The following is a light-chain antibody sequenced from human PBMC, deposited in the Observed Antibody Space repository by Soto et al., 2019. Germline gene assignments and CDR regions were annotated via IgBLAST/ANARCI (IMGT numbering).Light chain of an antibody. J-gene: IGLJ1*01. CDR2: HDS. V-gene: IGLV3-21*01. Sequence: SYELTQPPSVSVAPGKTARLTCGGHKIATKSVHWYQQKPGQAPVLFIFHDSDRPSGIPERFSGYNSGDTATLTISRVEAGDEADYCWHVGDSSRDHRGVFGTGTKLTVL. CDR3: HVGDSSRDHRGV. CDR1: KIATKS.